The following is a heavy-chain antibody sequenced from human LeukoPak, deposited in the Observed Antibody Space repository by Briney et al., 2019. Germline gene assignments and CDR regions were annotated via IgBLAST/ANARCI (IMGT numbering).Heavy chain of an antibody. CDR2: IYTSGST. V-gene: IGHV4-61*02. J-gene: IGHJ2*01. Sequence: PSQTLSLTCTVSGGSISSGSYYWSWIRQPAGKGLEWIGRIYTSGSTNYNPSLKSRVTISVDTSKNQFSLKLSSVTAADTAVYYCARDLGDGYNYKRYWYFDLWGRGTLVTVSS. CDR1: GGSISSGSYY. CDR3: ARDLGDGYNYKRYWYFDL. D-gene: IGHD5-24*01.